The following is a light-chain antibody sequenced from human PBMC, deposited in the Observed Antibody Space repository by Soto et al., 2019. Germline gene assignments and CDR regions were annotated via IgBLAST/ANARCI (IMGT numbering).Light chain of an antibody. CDR1: QSISSW. V-gene: IGKV1-5*01. CDR2: DAS. J-gene: IGKJ1*01. Sequence: DSPMTQSPSTLYASVGDRVTITCRASQSISSWLAWYQQKPGKAPKLLIYDASSLESGVPSRFSGSGSETEFTLTISSLQPDDFATYYCQQYNSYWTFGQGTKADIK. CDR3: QQYNSYWT.